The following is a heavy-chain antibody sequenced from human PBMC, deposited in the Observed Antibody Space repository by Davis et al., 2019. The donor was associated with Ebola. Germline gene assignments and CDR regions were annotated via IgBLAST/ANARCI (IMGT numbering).Heavy chain of an antibody. CDR1: GGSITGSDYF. CDR2: TYYSGTT. V-gene: IGHV4-39*01. Sequence: MPGGSLRLSCTVSGGSITGSDYFWGWIRQPPERELEWIGSTYYSGTTFYNPSLKSRLTMSVDTSKNEFSLKMSSVTAADTAVYYCARPHTSGWGDPLDVWGQGTMVIVSS. CDR3: ARPHTSGWGDPLDV. D-gene: IGHD6-19*01. J-gene: IGHJ3*01.